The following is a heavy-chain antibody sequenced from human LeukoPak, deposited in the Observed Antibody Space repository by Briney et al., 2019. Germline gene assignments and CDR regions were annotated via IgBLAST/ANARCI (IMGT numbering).Heavy chain of an antibody. D-gene: IGHD1-1*01. CDR2: ISDSGGNA. J-gene: IGHJ4*02. CDR1: GFTFSNYA. CDR3: AKDAGTSTYFDY. V-gene: IGHV3-23*01. Sequence: PGGSLRLSCAASGFTFSNYAMSWVRQAPGKGLEWVSVISDSGGNAFYADSVRGRFTISRDNSKNTLYLGMNSLRAEDTAVYYCAKDAGTSTYFDYWGRGTLVTVSS.